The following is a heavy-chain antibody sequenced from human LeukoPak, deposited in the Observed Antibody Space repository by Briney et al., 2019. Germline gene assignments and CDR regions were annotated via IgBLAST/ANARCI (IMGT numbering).Heavy chain of an antibody. J-gene: IGHJ4*02. CDR2: IYPGDSDT. CDR3: ARHGSYCSGGSCYVDY. V-gene: IGHV5-51*01. CDR1: GYTFTNYW. Sequence: KTGESLKISCKGSGYTFTNYWIGWVRQMPGKGLEWMGIIYPGDSDTRYSPSFQGQVTISADKSISTAYLQWSSLKASDTAMYYCARHGSYCSGGSCYVDYWGQGTLVTVSS. D-gene: IGHD2-15*01.